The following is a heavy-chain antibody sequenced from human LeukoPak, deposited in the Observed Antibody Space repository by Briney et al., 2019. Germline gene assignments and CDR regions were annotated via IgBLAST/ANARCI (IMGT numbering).Heavy chain of an antibody. J-gene: IGHJ4*02. Sequence: SETLSLTCTVSGGSISYYYWSWIRQPPGKGLEWIGYIYYSASTNYNPSLKSRVTISVDTSKNQFSLKLSSVTAADTAVYYCARGFSRGGYGYWGQGTLVTVSS. CDR3: ARGFSRGGYGY. D-gene: IGHD3-22*01. CDR2: IYYSAST. V-gene: IGHV4-59*12. CDR1: GGSISYYY.